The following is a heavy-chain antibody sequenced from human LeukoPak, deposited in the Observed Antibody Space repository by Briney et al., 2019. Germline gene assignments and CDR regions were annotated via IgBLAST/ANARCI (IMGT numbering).Heavy chain of an antibody. CDR3: ARGRRRAEAPTYYFDY. CDR1: GESFSGYY. Sequence: SETLSLTCAVYGESFSGYYWSWIRQPPGRGLEWIGEVNHSGNTNYSPSLKSRVTISLDTYKNQFSLNLRSVTAADTAVYYCARGRRRAEAPTYYFDYWGQGILVIVSS. CDR2: VNHSGNT. J-gene: IGHJ4*02. V-gene: IGHV4-34*01. D-gene: IGHD3-10*01.